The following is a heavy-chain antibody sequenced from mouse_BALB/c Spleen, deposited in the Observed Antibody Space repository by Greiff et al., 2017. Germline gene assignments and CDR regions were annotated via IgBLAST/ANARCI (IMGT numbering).Heavy chain of an antibody. V-gene: IGHV5-17*02. CDR2: ISSGSSTI. D-gene: IGHD2-3*01. J-gene: IGHJ4*01. Sequence: EVQLVESGGGLVQPGGSRKLSCAASGFTFSSFGMHWVRQAPEKGLEWVAYISSGSSTIYYADTVKGRFTISRDNPKNTLFLQMTSLRSEDTAMYYCARSGWPNYYAMDYWGQGTSVTVSS. CDR3: ARSGWPNYYAMDY. CDR1: GFTFSSFG.